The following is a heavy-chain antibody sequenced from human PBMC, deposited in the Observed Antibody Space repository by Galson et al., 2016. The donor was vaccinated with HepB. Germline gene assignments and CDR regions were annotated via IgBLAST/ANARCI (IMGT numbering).Heavy chain of an antibody. CDR1: GFTFSDYW. CDR2: IRSKTDGGTT. J-gene: IGHJ4*02. Sequence: SLRLSCAASGFTFSDYWMSWLRQAPGKGLEWVGRIRSKTDGGTTDYGAPVKGRITISRDDSKNTLYLQINNLKTEDTAVYYCTTVGIALPNTDHWGQGTVVTVSS. D-gene: IGHD6-13*01. CDR3: TTVGIALPNTDH. V-gene: IGHV3-15*01.